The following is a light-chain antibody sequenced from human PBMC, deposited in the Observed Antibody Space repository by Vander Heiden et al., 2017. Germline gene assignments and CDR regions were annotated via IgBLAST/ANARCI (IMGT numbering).Light chain of an antibody. CDR2: AAS. CDR3: QQGNSFPLT. CDR1: QDISSW. Sequence: DIQMTQSPSSVSASVGDRVTITCRASQDISSWLVWYQQKPGKAPKLLISAASALQSGVPSRFSGSGYGTDFSLTISSLQPEDFATYYCQQGNSFPLTFGGRTKVEIK. V-gene: IGKV1-12*01. J-gene: IGKJ4*01.